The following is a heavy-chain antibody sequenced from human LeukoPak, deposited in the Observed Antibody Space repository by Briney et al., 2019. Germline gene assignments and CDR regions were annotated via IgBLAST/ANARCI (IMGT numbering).Heavy chain of an antibody. Sequence: KASETLSLTCTVSGGSISSSSYYWGWIRQPPGKGLEWIGSIYYSGSTYYNPSLKSRVTISVDTSKNQFSLKLSSVTAADTAVYYCASQVSTYYYDSSGYRNWFDPWGQGTLVTVSS. CDR2: IYYSGST. J-gene: IGHJ5*02. CDR1: GGSISSSSYY. CDR3: ASQVSTYYYDSSGYRNWFDP. V-gene: IGHV4-39*01. D-gene: IGHD3-22*01.